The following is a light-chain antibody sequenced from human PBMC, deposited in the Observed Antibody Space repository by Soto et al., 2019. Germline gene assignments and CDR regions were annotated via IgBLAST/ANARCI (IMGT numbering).Light chain of an antibody. CDR1: QSVSSN. Sequence: EIVITQSPSTLSVSPGEGATLSCRASQSVSSNLAWYQQKPGQAPRLLIYGASTRATGIPARFSGSGSGTDFTLTISSLEPEDFAVYYCQQRSNWLWTFGQGTKVDIK. J-gene: IGKJ1*01. CDR3: QQRSNWLWT. CDR2: GAS. V-gene: IGKV3-15*01.